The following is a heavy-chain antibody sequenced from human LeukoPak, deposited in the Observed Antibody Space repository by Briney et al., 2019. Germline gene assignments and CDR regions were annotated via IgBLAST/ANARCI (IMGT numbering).Heavy chain of an antibody. CDR1: GGSISSSSYY. Sequence: SETLSLTCTVSGGSISSSSYYWGWIRQPPGKGLEWIGSIYYSGDTYYNPSLKSQVTISVDTSKNQFSLKLSSVTAADTAVYYCARGGRCSSTSCYHAEYFQHWGQGTLVTVSS. V-gene: IGHV4-39*07. D-gene: IGHD2-2*01. CDR3: ARGGRCSSTSCYHAEYFQH. CDR2: IYYSGDT. J-gene: IGHJ1*01.